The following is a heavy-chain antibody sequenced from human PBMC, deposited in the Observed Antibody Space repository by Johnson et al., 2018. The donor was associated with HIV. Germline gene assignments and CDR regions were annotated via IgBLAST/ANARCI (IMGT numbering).Heavy chain of an antibody. CDR2: IRFDGSIE. CDR3: AKTLGYDSSDYHDGFDI. CDR1: GFTFSNYA. J-gene: IGHJ3*02. V-gene: IGHV3-30*02. D-gene: IGHD3-22*01. Sequence: QVQLVESGGGVVQPGGSLRLSCEASGFTFSNYAMNWVRQAPGMGLEWVAFIRFDGSIEHQRDSVKGRFSISRDNSKNTMYLQMNSLRPEDTAVYYCAKTLGYDSSDYHDGFDIWGHGTMVTVSS.